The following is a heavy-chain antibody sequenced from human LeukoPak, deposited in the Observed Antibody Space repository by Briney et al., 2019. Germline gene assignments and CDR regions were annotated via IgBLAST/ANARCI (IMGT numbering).Heavy chain of an antibody. J-gene: IGHJ3*01. CDR2: IYYSGST. Sequence: SETLSLTCNVSGDSISSDYWSWIRQPPGKGLEWIGYIYYSGSTMYNPSLKTRATISVNTPKNQFFLILSSVTAADTGVYYCARGGGSHYYAFNVRGLGTMVTVSS. D-gene: IGHD3-16*01. V-gene: IGHV4-59*08. CDR3: ARGGGSHYYAFNV. CDR1: GDSISSDY.